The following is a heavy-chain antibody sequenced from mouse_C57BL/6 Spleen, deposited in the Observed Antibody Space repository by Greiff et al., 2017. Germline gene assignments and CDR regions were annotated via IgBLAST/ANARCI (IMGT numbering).Heavy chain of an antibody. Sequence: EVQLVESGPGLVKPSQSLSLTCSVTGYSITSGYYWNWIRQFPGNKLEWMGYISYDGSNNYNPSLKNRISITRDTSKNQFFLKLNSVTTEDTATYYCAREDYGSSEAMDYWGQGTSVTVSS. CDR2: ISYDGSN. D-gene: IGHD1-1*01. J-gene: IGHJ4*01. V-gene: IGHV3-6*01. CDR3: AREDYGSSEAMDY. CDR1: GYSITSGYY.